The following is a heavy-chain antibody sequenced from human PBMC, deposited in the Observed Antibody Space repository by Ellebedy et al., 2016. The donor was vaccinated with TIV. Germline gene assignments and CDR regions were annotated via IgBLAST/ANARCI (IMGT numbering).Heavy chain of an antibody. Sequence: GESLKISCAASGFTFSSYGMHWVRQAPGKGLEWVAVISYDGSNKYYADSVKGRFTISRDNSKNTLYLQMNSLRAEDTAVYYCAKDLGPSSGLNWFDPWGQGTLVTVSS. CDR2: ISYDGSNK. J-gene: IGHJ5*02. D-gene: IGHD6-19*01. V-gene: IGHV3-30*18. CDR1: GFTFSSYG. CDR3: AKDLGPSSGLNWFDP.